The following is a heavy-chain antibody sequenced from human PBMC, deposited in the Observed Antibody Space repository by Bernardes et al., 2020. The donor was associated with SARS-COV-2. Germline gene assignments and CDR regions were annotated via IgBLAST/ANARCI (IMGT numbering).Heavy chain of an antibody. V-gene: IGHV1-69*13. J-gene: IGHJ5*02. Sequence: SVKVSCQASGDTFTRDAFSRARQAPGHGLAWMGRIIPRFGSTNHPQNLQGRLTITADEPSSTAYMELGSLRSEDTALYYCAREPIAARPAIWFDPWSQGALVAVSS. CDR2: IIPRFGST. D-gene: IGHD6-6*01. CDR3: AREPIAARPAIWFDP. CDR1: GDTFTRDA.